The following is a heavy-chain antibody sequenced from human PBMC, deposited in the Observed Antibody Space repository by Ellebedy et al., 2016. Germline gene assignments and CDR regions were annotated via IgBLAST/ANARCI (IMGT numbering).Heavy chain of an antibody. CDR1: GFTFSSYS. V-gene: IGHV3-48*01. Sequence: GGSLRLSCAASGFTFSSYSMNWVRQAPGKGLEWVSYISSSSSTIYYADSVKGRFTISRDNAKNSLYLQMNSLRAEDTAVYYCARVGPMWYGDYRYGYFDLWGRGTLVTVSS. CDR2: ISSSSSTI. D-gene: IGHD4-17*01. CDR3: ARVGPMWYGDYRYGYFDL. J-gene: IGHJ2*01.